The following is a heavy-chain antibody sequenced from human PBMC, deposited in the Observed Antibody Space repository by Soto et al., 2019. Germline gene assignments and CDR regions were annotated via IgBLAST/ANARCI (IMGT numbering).Heavy chain of an antibody. D-gene: IGHD5-18*01. CDR2: ITVSNGNT. J-gene: IGHJ4*02. V-gene: IGHV1-18*04. CDR1: GYTFSTYG. CDR3: ARSYSYGSYWYFDD. Sequence: QGQLVQSVAEVKKPGASVKVSCKASGYTFSTYGVSWVRQAPGQGLEWMGWITVSNGNTNYIDNLKGRVTMTTDTSTSTAYMELWRLRSDDTAVYYCARSYSYGSYWYFDDWGQGTLVIVSS.